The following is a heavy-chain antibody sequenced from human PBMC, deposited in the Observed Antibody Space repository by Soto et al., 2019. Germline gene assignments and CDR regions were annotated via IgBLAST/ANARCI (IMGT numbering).Heavy chain of an antibody. Sequence: GGSLRLSCAASGFTFSSYAMSWVRQAPGKGLEWVSAISGSGGSTYYADSVKGRFTTSRDNSKNTLYLQMNSLRAEDTAVYYCAKRKAGSYYYYYYGMDVWGQGTTVTVSS. V-gene: IGHV3-23*01. CDR1: GFTFSSYA. CDR2: ISGSGGST. CDR3: AKRKAGSYYYYYYGMDV. J-gene: IGHJ6*02. D-gene: IGHD3-10*01.